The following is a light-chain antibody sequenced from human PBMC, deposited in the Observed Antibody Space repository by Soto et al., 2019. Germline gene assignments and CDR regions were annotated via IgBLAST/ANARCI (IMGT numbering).Light chain of an antibody. J-gene: IGKJ2*02. CDR2: GAS. CDR1: QSVNNN. Sequence: EIILTQSPASLSVSPGERATLSCRASQSVNNNLAWYQQKPGQAPRLLIYGASTRATGIPSSFRGSGSGTEFTLTITSPQSEDFAVDFCQQYNNLAPGTFGQGTKLESK. V-gene: IGKV3-15*01. CDR3: QQYNNLAPGT.